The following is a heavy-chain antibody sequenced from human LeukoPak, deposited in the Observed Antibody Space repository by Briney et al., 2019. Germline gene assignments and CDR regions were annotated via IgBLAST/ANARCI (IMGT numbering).Heavy chain of an antibody. D-gene: IGHD5-18*01. V-gene: IGHV4-61*02. CDR2: IYTSGST. Sequence: SQTLSLTCTVSGGSISSGSYYWSWIRQPAGKGLEWIGRIYTSGSTNYNPSLKSRVTISVDTSKNQFSLKLSSVTAADTAVYYCAKGEFDTAMPHGAFDIWGQGTMVTVSS. J-gene: IGHJ3*02. CDR3: AKGEFDTAMPHGAFDI. CDR1: GGSISSGSYY.